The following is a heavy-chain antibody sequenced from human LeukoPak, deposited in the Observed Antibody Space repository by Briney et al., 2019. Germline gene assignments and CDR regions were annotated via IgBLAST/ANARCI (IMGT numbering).Heavy chain of an antibody. CDR2: IYYSGST. J-gene: IGHJ5*02. CDR1: GGSISSGDYY. D-gene: IGHD3-10*01. Sequence: SQTLSLTCTVSGGSISSGDYYWSWIRQPPGKGLEWIGYIYYSGSTYYNPSLKSRVTISVDTSKNQFSLKLSSVTAADTAVYYCARFDPPSGWFDPWGQGTLVTVSS. CDR3: ARFDPPSGWFDP. V-gene: IGHV4-30-4*08.